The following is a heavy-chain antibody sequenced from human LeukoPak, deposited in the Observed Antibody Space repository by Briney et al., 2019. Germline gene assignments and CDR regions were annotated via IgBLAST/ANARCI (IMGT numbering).Heavy chain of an antibody. V-gene: IGHV1-18*01. J-gene: IGHJ4*02. CDR2: ISAYNGNT. CDR3: ARDQTYYYDSSGYCPFDY. D-gene: IGHD3-22*01. Sequence: ASVKVSCKASGGTFSSYAISWVRQAPGHGLEWMGWISAYNGNTNYAQKLQGRVTMTTDTSTSTAYMELRSLRSDDTAVYYCARDQTYYYDSSGYCPFDYWGQGTLVTVSS. CDR1: GGTFSSYA.